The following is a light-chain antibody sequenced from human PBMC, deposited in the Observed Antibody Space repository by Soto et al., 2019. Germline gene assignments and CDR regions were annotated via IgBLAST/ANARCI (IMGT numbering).Light chain of an antibody. Sequence: EIVMTQSPATLSVSPGERAALSCRASQSVSSSYLAWYQQKPGQAPRLLIYGASSRATGIPARISGSGSGTDFTLTISRLEPEDFAVYYCQQYGGSPRTFGQGTKVDIK. V-gene: IGKV3-20*01. CDR3: QQYGGSPRT. CDR2: GAS. J-gene: IGKJ1*01. CDR1: QSVSSSY.